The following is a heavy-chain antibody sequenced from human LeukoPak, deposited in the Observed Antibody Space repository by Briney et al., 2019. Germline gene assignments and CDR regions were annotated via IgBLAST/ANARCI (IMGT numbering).Heavy chain of an antibody. Sequence: SETLSLTRAVSGGSFSGYYWSGIRQPPGRGRECVGEINHSGSTNYNPSLKSRVTISLDTTKNQFSLKLSSVTAADTAVYYCARVASRWVTIFGVVIGGFDPWGQGTLVTVS. CDR1: GGSFSGYY. V-gene: IGHV4-34*01. D-gene: IGHD3-3*01. J-gene: IGHJ5*02. CDR3: ARVASRWVTIFGVVIGGFDP. CDR2: INHSGST.